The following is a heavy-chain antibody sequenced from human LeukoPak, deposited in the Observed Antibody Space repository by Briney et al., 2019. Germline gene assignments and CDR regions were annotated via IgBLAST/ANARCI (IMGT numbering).Heavy chain of an antibody. D-gene: IGHD3-10*01. CDR1: GFTFSSYS. J-gene: IGHJ4*02. CDR3: AKDTMVRGVIIIGFDY. CDR2: ISSSSSTI. V-gene: IGHV3-48*01. Sequence: GGSLRLSCAASGFTFSSYSMNWVRQAPGKGLEWVSYISSSSSTIYYADSVKGRFTISRDNAKNSLYLQMNSLRAEDTAVYYCAKDTMVRGVIIIGFDYWGQGTLVTVSS.